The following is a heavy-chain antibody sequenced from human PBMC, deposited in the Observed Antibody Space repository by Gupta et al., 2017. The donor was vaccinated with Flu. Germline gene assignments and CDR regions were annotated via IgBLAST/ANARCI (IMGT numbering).Heavy chain of an antibody. CDR3: ASRGVGYCSGGSCYHRGYFQH. Sequence: GKGLEWIGSIYYSGSTYYNPSLKSRVTISVDTSKNQFSLKLSSVTAADTAVYYCASRGVGYCSGGSCYHRGYFQHWGQGTLVTVSS. J-gene: IGHJ1*01. CDR2: IYYSGST. D-gene: IGHD2-15*01. V-gene: IGHV4-39*01.